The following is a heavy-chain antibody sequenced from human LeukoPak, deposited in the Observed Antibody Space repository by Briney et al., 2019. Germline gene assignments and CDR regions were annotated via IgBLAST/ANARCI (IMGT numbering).Heavy chain of an antibody. Sequence: PSETLSLTCTVSGDSISSYFWSWLRQPPGKGLEWIGYIYYSGSTNYNPPLKSRVTMSVDTSKKQFSLKLSSVTAADTAVYYCASLKAFSHCSSTSCYATDYYYYMDVWGKGTTVTVSS. J-gene: IGHJ6*03. CDR2: IYYSGST. D-gene: IGHD2-2*01. V-gene: IGHV4-59*01. CDR1: GDSISSYF. CDR3: ASLKAFSHCSSTSCYATDYYYYMDV.